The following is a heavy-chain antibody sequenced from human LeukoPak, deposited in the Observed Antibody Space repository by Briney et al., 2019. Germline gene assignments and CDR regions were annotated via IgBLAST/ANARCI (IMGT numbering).Heavy chain of an antibody. CDR3: ARASIPYYYDSSGYFDY. Sequence: SETLSLTCAVYGGSFSGYYWSWIRQPPGKGLEWIGEINHSGSTNYNPSLKSRVAISVDTSKNQFSLKLSSVTAADTAVYYRARASIPYYYDSSGYFDYWGQGTLVTVSS. J-gene: IGHJ4*02. CDR1: GGSFSGYY. CDR2: INHSGST. V-gene: IGHV4-34*01. D-gene: IGHD3-22*01.